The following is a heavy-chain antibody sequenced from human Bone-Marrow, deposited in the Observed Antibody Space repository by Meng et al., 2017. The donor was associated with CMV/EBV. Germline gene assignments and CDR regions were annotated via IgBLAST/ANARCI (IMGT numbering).Heavy chain of an antibody. CDR3: ARATNVYGVGSHRSWFDS. J-gene: IGHJ5*01. CDR1: G. D-gene: IGHD3-10*01. CDR2: TNKNGYDT. Sequence: GTSWGRQCPGTGLEPVPYTNKNGYDTCYADSVKCRSTISRDNARNSLFLQMNSLRAEDTAVYYCARATNVYGVGSHRSWFDSWGQGTLVTVSS. V-gene: IGHV3-21*05.